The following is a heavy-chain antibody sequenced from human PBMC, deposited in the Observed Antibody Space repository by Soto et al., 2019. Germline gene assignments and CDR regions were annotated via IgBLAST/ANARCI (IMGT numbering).Heavy chain of an antibody. CDR3: ARDLLQYSSSPGWFDP. D-gene: IGHD6-6*01. Sequence: SQTLSLTCAISGDSVSSNSAAWNWIRQSPSRGLEWLGRTYYRSKWYNDYAVSVKSRITINPDTSKNQFSLQLNSVTPEDTAVYYCARDLLQYSSSPGWFDPWGQGTLVTVSS. V-gene: IGHV6-1*01. J-gene: IGHJ5*02. CDR2: TYYRSKWYN. CDR1: GDSVSSNSAA.